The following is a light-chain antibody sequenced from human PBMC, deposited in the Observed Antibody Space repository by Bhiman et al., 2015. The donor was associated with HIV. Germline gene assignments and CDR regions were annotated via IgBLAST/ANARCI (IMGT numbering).Light chain of an antibody. CDR2: DVS. CDR1: SSDVGGYNY. CDR3: AAWDDSLNGYV. J-gene: IGLJ1*01. V-gene: IGLV2-14*03. Sequence: QSALTQPASVSGSPGQSITISCTGTSSDVGGYNYVSWYQQHPGKAPKLMIYDVSQRPSGVPDRISGSKSGTSASLAINGLQAEDEADYYCAAWDDSLNGYVFGTGTKVTVL.